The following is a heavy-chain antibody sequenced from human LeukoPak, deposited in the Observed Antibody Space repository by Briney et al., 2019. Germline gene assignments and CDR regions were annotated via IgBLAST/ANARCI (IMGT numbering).Heavy chain of an antibody. CDR2: ISAYSGNT. CDR3: ARDGQHYYYYYYMDV. J-gene: IGHJ6*03. CDR1: GYTFTSHG. Sequence: ASVKVSCKASGYTFTSHGISWVRQAPGQGLEWMGWISAYSGNTNYAQKLQGRVTMTTDTSTSTAYMELRSLRSDDTAVYYCARDGQHYYYYYYMDVWGKGTTVTVSS. V-gene: IGHV1-18*01.